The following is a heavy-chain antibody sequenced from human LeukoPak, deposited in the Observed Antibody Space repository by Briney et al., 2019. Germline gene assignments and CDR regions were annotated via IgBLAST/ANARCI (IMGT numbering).Heavy chain of an antibody. CDR2: IYSGGST. Sequence: GGSLRLSCAASGFTVSSNYMSWVRQAPGKGLEWVSVIYSGGSTYYADSVKGRFTISRDNSKNTLYLQMNSLRAEDTAVYYCARGRGLWLRYYHYYYYMDVWGKGTTVTVSS. V-gene: IGHV3-66*02. CDR1: GFTVSSNY. CDR3: ARGRGLWLRYYHYYYYMDV. J-gene: IGHJ6*03. D-gene: IGHD3-16*01.